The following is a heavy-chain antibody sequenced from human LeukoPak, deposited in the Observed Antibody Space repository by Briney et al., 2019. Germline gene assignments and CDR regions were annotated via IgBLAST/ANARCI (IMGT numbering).Heavy chain of an antibody. CDR2: ISSSSSYI. D-gene: IGHD3-3*01. V-gene: IGHV3-21*01. Sequence: GGSLRLSCAASGFTFSSYSMNWVRQAPGKGLEWVSSISSSSSYIYYADSVKGRSTISRDNAKNSLYLQMNSLRAEDTAVYYCARDSETYYDFWSGSMDVWGQGTTVTVSS. J-gene: IGHJ6*02. CDR3: ARDSETYYDFWSGSMDV. CDR1: GFTFSSYS.